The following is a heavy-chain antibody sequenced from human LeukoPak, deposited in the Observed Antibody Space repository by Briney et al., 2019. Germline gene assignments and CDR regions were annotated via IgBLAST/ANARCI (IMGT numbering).Heavy chain of an antibody. CDR3: ARERGFNYFDY. J-gene: IGHJ4*02. V-gene: IGHV3-9*01. D-gene: IGHD3-10*01. CDR2: INWRSDEI. CDR1: GFTFDNYA. Sequence: GGSLRLSCSASGFTFDNYAMHWVRQASMKGLEWVASINWRSDEIGYADSVKGRYTISRDNAKNTLYLQMNSLRAEDTAVYYCARERGFNYFDYWGQGTLVTVSS.